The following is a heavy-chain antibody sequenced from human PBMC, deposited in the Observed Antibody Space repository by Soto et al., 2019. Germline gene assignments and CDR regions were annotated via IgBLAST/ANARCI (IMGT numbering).Heavy chain of an antibody. CDR2: IYHIGSP. D-gene: IGHD6-19*01. Sequence: NPSETLSLTCTVSGRSVSRGGYYWTWIRQHPGRGLEWIGYIYHIGSPYYNPSLESRVTISLDTSKNQFSLNLTSVTAADTAIYYCVRDRALDSSGHWFDTWGQGTLVTVSS. J-gene: IGHJ5*02. CDR3: VRDRALDSSGHWFDT. CDR1: GRSVSRGGYY. V-gene: IGHV4-31*03.